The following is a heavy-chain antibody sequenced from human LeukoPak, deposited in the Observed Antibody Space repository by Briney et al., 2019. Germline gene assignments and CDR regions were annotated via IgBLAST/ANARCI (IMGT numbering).Heavy chain of an antibody. CDR1: GFIFSSHW. CDR3: AREVDAIVTDFDY. J-gene: IGHJ4*02. D-gene: IGHD5-18*01. Sequence: PGGSLRLSCAASGFIFSSHWMSWVRQAPGKGLEWVANINKDGSENYYVDSVKGRFTISRDNAKNSLYLQMNSLRAEDTAVYYCAREVDAIVTDFDYWGRGTLVTVSS. CDR2: INKDGSEN. V-gene: IGHV3-7*01.